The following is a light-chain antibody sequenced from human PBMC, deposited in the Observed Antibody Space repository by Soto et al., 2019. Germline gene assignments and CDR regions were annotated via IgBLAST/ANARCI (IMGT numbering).Light chain of an antibody. CDR1: QSVSSR. Sequence: VLTQSPGTLSLSPGERATLSCRASQSVSSRLAWYQHKSGQAPRLLISGASRRATGIPDRFSGSGCGTDFILTIRRLETEDFVVYYGQQHTNWPRTTFGQGTRLEIK. CDR2: GAS. V-gene: IGKV3D-20*02. J-gene: IGKJ5*01. CDR3: QQHTNWPRTT.